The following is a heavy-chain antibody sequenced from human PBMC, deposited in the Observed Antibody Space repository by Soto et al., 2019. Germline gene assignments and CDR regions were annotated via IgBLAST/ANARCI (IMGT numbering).Heavy chain of an antibody. CDR3: ARAHCGGDCYSGVDY. V-gene: IGHV1-2*04. D-gene: IGHD2-21*02. J-gene: IGHJ4*02. CDR1: GYTFTGYY. Sequence: QVQLVQSGAEVKKPGASVKVSCKASGYTFTGYYMHWVRQAPGQGLEWMGWINPDSGGTNYAQTFQAWVTMTTDTCISTAYIELSRLRSDDTAVYYCARAHCGGDCYSGVDYWGQGTLVTVSS. CDR2: INPDSGGT.